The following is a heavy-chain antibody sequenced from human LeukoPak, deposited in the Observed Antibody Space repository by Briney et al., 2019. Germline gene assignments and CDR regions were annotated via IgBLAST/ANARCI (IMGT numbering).Heavy chain of an antibody. J-gene: IGHJ4*02. D-gene: IGHD3-22*01. Sequence: SETLSLTCTVSGGSISSGGYFWSWIRQHPGKGLEWIGYIYYSGSTYYNPSLKSRVTISVDTSKNQFSLKLSSVTAADTAVYYCARGPGWLLAYFDYWGQGTLVTVSS. V-gene: IGHV4-31*03. CDR2: IYYSGST. CDR1: GGSISSGGYF. CDR3: ARGPGWLLAYFDY.